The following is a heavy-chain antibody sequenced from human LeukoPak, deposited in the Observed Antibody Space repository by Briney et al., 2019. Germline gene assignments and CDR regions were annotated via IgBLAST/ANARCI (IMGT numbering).Heavy chain of an antibody. D-gene: IGHD3-22*01. Sequence: GASVKVSCKASGYTFTSYGISWVRQAPGQGLEWMGWISAYNGNTNYAQKLQGRVTMTTDTSTSTAYMELRSLRSDDTAVYYCARVSYDSSGSAGGYFDYWGQGTLVTVSS. CDR3: ARVSYDSSGSAGGYFDY. CDR1: GYTFTSYG. J-gene: IGHJ4*02. CDR2: ISAYNGNT. V-gene: IGHV1-18*01.